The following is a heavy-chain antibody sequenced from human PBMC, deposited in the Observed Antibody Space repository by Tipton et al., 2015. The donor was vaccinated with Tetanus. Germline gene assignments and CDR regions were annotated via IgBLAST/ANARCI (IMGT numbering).Heavy chain of an antibody. D-gene: IGHD3-10*01. Sequence: SLRLSCAVSGFTLRKHGMHWVRQAPGKGLEWVAIIWFDGSNAYYADSVKGRFIISRDNSKNMLYLQLNSLRVEDTAVYYCATARNKVSITRLQYWGPGTLVTVSS. CDR3: ATARNKVSITRLQY. CDR2: IWFDGSNA. V-gene: IGHV3-33*01. J-gene: IGHJ4*02. CDR1: GFTLRKHG.